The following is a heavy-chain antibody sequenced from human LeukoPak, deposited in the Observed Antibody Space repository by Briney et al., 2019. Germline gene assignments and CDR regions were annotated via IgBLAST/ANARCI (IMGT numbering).Heavy chain of an antibody. J-gene: IGHJ3*02. Sequence: GGSLRLSCAASRFTFDDYAMHWVRQAPGKGLEWVSGISWNSGSIGYADSVKGRFTISRDNAKNSLYLQMNSLRAEDTALYYCAKGDYVGAFDIWGQGTMVTVSS. CDR2: ISWNSGSI. V-gene: IGHV3-9*01. D-gene: IGHD4-17*01. CDR1: RFTFDDYA. CDR3: AKGDYVGAFDI.